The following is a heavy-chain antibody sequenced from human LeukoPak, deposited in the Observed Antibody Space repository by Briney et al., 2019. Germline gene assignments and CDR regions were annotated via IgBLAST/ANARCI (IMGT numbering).Heavy chain of an antibody. J-gene: IGHJ4*02. CDR2: VHYDGSNK. CDR3: AKDPWDY. CDR1: GFTFSSYG. Sequence: GGSLRLSCAASGFTFSSYGIHWVRQAPGKGPEWVAFVHYDGSNKYYADPEKGRFTVSRDNSKNTVYLEMNSLNSEDTAVYYCAKDPWDYWGQGTLVTVSS. V-gene: IGHV3-30*02.